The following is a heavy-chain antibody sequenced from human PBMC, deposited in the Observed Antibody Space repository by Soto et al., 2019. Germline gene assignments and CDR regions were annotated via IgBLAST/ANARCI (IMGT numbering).Heavy chain of an antibody. J-gene: IGHJ4*02. D-gene: IGHD3-10*01. Sequence: QVQLVQSGAEVKKPGSSVKVSCTASGDTFNFYTISWVRQAPGQGLEWMGRIIPMLGMSNYAQNFQGRVTMIADKSTSTAYRELSNLRSEDTALYYCATNYGSGSAHFDNWGQGTLVTVSS. CDR2: IIPMLGMS. CDR3: ATNYGSGSAHFDN. V-gene: IGHV1-69*02. CDR1: GDTFNFYT.